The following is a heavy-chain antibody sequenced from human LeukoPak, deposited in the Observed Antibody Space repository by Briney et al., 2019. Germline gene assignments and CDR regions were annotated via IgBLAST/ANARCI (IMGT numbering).Heavy chain of an antibody. CDR3: ARGVDTAMILWSAFDV. D-gene: IGHD5-18*01. CDR2: ISSSSSYI. V-gene: IGHV3-21*01. CDR1: GFTFSTYS. J-gene: IGHJ3*01. Sequence: GSLRLSCAASGFTFSTYSMNWVRQAPGKGLEWVSSISSSSSYIYYADSVKGRFTISRDNARNSLYLQMNSLRAEDTAVYYCARGVDTAMILWSAFDVWGQGTMVTVSS.